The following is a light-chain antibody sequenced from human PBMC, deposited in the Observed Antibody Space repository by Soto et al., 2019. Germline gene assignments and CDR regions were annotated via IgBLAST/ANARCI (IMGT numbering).Light chain of an antibody. Sequence: QSALTQPPSASGSPGQSVTISCTGTSSDVGGYNYVSWYQQHPGKAPKLMIYEVSKRPSMVTDRFSGSKSGNTASLTVSGLQAEDEADYYCSSYSGSNSVVFGGGTQLTVL. CDR3: SSYSGSNSVV. V-gene: IGLV2-8*01. CDR1: SSDVGGYNY. J-gene: IGLJ2*01. CDR2: EVS.